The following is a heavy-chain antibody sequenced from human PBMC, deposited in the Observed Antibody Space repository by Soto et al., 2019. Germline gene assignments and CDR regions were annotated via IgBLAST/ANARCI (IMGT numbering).Heavy chain of an antibody. CDR3: ARDRSGSSGYYGMDV. CDR2: MSYDGSDT. V-gene: IGHV3-33*08. Sequence: GGSLRLSCVGSGFIFSNNGMHWVRQTPGKGLEWVAFMSYDGSDTFYADSVKGRFTISRDNSKNMLYLQMNSLRAEDTAVYYCARDRSGSSGYYGMDVWGQGTTVTVTS. J-gene: IGHJ6*01. CDR1: GFIFSNNG. D-gene: IGHD3-10*01.